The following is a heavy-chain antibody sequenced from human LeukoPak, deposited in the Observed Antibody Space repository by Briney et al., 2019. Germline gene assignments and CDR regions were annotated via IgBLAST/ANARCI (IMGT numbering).Heavy chain of an antibody. CDR2: IKQDGSEK. J-gene: IGHJ4*02. Sequence: PGRSLRLSCAASGFTFSSYWMSWVRQAPGKGLEWVANIKQDGSEKYYVDSVKDRFTISRDNAKNSLYLQMNSLRAEDTAVYYCARAKEMATILTYWGQGTLVTVSS. CDR3: ARAKEMATILTY. D-gene: IGHD5-24*01. V-gene: IGHV3-7*05. CDR1: GFTFSSYW.